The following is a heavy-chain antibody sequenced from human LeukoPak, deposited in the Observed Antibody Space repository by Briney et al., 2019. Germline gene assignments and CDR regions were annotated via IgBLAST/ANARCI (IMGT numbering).Heavy chain of an antibody. CDR3: AKGAIKFLEWLLYGY. CDR2: ISGSGTGT. D-gene: IGHD3-3*01. Sequence: GGSLRLSCAASGFTFSSYAMTWVRQAPGKGLEWVSAISGSGTGTDYADSVKGRFTISRDNSKNTLYLQMNSLRAEDTAVYYCAKGAIKFLEWLLYGYWGQGTLVTVSS. V-gene: IGHV3-23*01. J-gene: IGHJ4*02. CDR1: GFTFSSYA.